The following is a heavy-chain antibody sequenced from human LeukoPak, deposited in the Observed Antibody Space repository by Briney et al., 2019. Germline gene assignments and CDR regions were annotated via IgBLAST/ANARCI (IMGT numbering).Heavy chain of an antibody. CDR1: GGSISSYY. D-gene: IGHD3-10*01. Sequence: PSETLSLTCTVSGGSISSYYWSWIRQPPGRGLEWIGYIYYSGSTNYNPSLKSRVTISVDTSKNQFPLKLSSVTAADTAVYYCARHKMRGSPSDAFDIWGQGTMVTVSS. V-gene: IGHV4-59*08. CDR3: ARHKMRGSPSDAFDI. CDR2: IYYSGST. J-gene: IGHJ3*02.